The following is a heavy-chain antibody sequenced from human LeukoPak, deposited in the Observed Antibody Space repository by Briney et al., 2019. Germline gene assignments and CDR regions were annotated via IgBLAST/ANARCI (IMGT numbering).Heavy chain of an antibody. Sequence: ASVKVSCKASGYTFTSYAMNWVRQAPGQGLEWMGWIYTNTGNPTYAQGFTGRFVFSLDTSVSTAYLQISSLKAEDTAVYYCARDGSYYYDSSGDFDYWGQGTLVTVSS. D-gene: IGHD3-22*01. CDR1: GYTFTSYA. V-gene: IGHV7-4-1*02. J-gene: IGHJ4*02. CDR3: ARDGSYYYDSSGDFDY. CDR2: IYTNTGNP.